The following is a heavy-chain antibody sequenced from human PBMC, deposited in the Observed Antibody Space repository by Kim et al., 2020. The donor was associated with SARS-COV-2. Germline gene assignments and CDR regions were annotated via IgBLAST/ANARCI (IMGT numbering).Heavy chain of an antibody. CDR2: INHDGRST. CDR1: GFIFNNYW. Sequence: GGSLRLSCAASGFIFNNYWMHWVRQVPGKGLVWVSCINHDGRSTTYADSVKGRFTMSRDNAKNTLYLQMNSLRVEDTAVYYCVRDYGFDYWGLGTLVTVSS. D-gene: IGHD3-10*01. CDR3: VRDYGFDY. J-gene: IGHJ4*02. V-gene: IGHV3-74*01.